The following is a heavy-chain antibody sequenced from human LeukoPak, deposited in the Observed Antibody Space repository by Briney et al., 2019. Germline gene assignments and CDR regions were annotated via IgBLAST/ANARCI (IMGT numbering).Heavy chain of an antibody. D-gene: IGHD3-16*02. J-gene: IGHJ5*02. CDR1: GFTFSSYS. V-gene: IGHV3-48*04. CDR3: AKDSDVWGSYRYPTRVFDP. Sequence: GGSLRLSCAASGFTFSSYSMNWVRQAPGKGLDGVSYISSSGSTIYYADSVKGRFTISRDNAKNSLYLQMNSLRAEDTAVYYCAKDSDVWGSYRYPTRVFDPWGQGTLVTVSS. CDR2: ISSSGSTI.